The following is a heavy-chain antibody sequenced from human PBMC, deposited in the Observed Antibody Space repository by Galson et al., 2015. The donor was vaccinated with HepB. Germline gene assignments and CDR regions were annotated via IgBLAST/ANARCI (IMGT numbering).Heavy chain of an antibody. CDR1: GFTFSSYA. CDR2: IGGSGGST. D-gene: IGHD6-13*01. V-gene: IGHV3-23*01. CDR3: AKRNGAAKQQLVPSYYFDY. Sequence: SLRLSCAASGFTFSSYAMSWVRQAPGKGLEWVSAIGGSGGSTYYADSVKGRFTISRDNSKNTLYLQMNSLRAEDTAVYYCAKRNGAAKQQLVPSYYFDYWGQGTLVTVSS. J-gene: IGHJ4*02.